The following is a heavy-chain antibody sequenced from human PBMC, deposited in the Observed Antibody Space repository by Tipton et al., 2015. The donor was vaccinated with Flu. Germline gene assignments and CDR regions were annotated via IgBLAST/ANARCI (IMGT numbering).Heavy chain of an antibody. J-gene: IGHJ4*02. Sequence: QLVQSGGGVVQPGRSLRLSRAASGFIFSTYGMHWVRQAPGKGLEWVAVIWYDGSNKYYADSVKGRFTISRDNSKNMVYLQVNSLRAEDTAVYYCASDKNEFYAFENWAQGTLVTVSS. CDR2: IWYDGSNK. V-gene: IGHV3-33*01. D-gene: IGHD2/OR15-2a*01. CDR1: GFIFSTYG. CDR3: ASDKNEFYAFEN.